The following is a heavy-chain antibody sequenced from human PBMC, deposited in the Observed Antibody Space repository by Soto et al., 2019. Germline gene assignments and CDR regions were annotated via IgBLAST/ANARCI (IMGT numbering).Heavy chain of an antibody. Sequence: ASVKVSCKASGYTFTSYAMHWVRQAPGQRLEWMGWINAGNGNTKYSQKFQGRVTITRDTSASTAYMELSSLRSEDTAVYYCARDQELDYGGNSHYYHGMDVWGQGTTVTVSS. D-gene: IGHD4-17*01. J-gene: IGHJ6*02. CDR1: GYTFTSYA. CDR2: INAGNGNT. V-gene: IGHV1-3*01. CDR3: ARDQELDYGGNSHYYHGMDV.